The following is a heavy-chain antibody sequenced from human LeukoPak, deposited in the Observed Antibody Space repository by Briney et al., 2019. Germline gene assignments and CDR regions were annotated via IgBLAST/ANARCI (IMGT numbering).Heavy chain of an antibody. Sequence: SVKVSCKASGGTFSSYAISWVRQAPGQGLEWMGRIIPIFGIANYAQKFQGRVTITADKSTSTAYMELSSLRSEDTAVYYCARVTSYGSGNMRGYYYYGMDVWGKGTTVTVSS. D-gene: IGHD3-10*01. CDR2: IIPIFGIA. J-gene: IGHJ6*04. V-gene: IGHV1-69*04. CDR1: GGTFSSYA. CDR3: ARVTSYGSGNMRGYYYYGMDV.